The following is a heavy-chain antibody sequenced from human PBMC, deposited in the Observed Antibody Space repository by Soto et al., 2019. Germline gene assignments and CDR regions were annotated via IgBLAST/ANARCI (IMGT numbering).Heavy chain of an antibody. J-gene: IGHJ5*02. Sequence: QVQLVQSGAEVKKPGASVKVSCKASGYTFTSYGISWVRQAPGQGLEWMGWISAYNGNTNYAQKLQGRVTMTTDTSTSTAYMELRSLRSDDTAVYYCARVGPSRYSSSSGACWFDPWGQGTLVTVSS. CDR1: GYTFTSYG. CDR2: ISAYNGNT. V-gene: IGHV1-18*01. D-gene: IGHD6-6*01. CDR3: ARVGPSRYSSSSGACWFDP.